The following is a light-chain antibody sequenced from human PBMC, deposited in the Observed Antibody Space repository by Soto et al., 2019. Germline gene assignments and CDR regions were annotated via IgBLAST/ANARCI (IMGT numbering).Light chain of an antibody. Sequence: EIVLTQSPGTLSLSPGEGATLSCRASQSFSSSYLAWYQQKPGQAPRLLIYDASKRATGIPARFSGSGSGTDFTLTISSLEPEDFAVYFCQQRSNWSTTFGQGTKVDIK. J-gene: IGKJ1*01. V-gene: IGKV3D-20*02. CDR2: DAS. CDR3: QQRSNWSTT. CDR1: QSFSSSY.